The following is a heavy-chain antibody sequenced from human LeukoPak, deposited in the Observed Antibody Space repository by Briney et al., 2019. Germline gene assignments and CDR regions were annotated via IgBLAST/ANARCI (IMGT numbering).Heavy chain of an antibody. V-gene: IGHV1-2*02. J-gene: IGHJ4*02. D-gene: IGHD3-16*01. Sequence: ASVKVSCKASGYTFTGYYMHWVRQTPGQGLEWMGWINPNSGGTNYAQKFQGRVTMTRDTSISTAYMELSRLRSDATAVYYCARERPGMGGGDFDYWGQGTLVTVSS. CDR2: INPNSGGT. CDR3: ARERPGMGGGDFDY. CDR1: GYTFTGYY.